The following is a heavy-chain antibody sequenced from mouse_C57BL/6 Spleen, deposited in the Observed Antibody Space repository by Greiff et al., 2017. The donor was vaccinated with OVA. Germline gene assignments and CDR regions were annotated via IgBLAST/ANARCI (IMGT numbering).Heavy chain of an antibody. CDR2: IYPGDGDT. J-gene: IGHJ2*01. D-gene: IGHD1-1*01. CDR1: GYAFSSSW. CDR3: ARITTDPLFDY. Sequence: VQLQQSGPELVKPGASVKISCKASGYAFSSSWMNWVKQRPGKGLEWIGRIYPGDGDTNYNGKFKGKATLTADKSSSTAYMQLSSLTSEDSAVYFCARITTDPLFDYWGQGTTLTVSS. V-gene: IGHV1-82*01.